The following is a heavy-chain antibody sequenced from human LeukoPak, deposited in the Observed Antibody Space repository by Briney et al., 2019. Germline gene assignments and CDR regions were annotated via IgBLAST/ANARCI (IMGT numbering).Heavy chain of an antibody. CDR3: ARDLVTVTKGFDI. CDR2: ISYIGSI. Sequence: SETLSLTCAVSDDSFSSHYWTWIRQPPGKGLEWIGYISYIGSINYNPSLKSRVTISIDTSKNEFSLKLTSVTAADTGVYYCARDLVTVTKGFDIWGQGTMVTVSS. CDR1: DDSFSSHY. J-gene: IGHJ3*02. D-gene: IGHD4-17*01. V-gene: IGHV4-59*11.